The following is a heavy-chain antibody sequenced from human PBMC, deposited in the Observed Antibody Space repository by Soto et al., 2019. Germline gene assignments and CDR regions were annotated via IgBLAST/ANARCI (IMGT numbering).Heavy chain of an antibody. CDR3: ARHGTLVAATGGAFDI. J-gene: IGHJ3*02. D-gene: IGHD2-15*01. Sequence: SETLSLTCTVSGGSISSYYWSWIRQPPGKGLEWIGYIYYSGSTNYNPSLKSRVTISVDTSKNQFSLKLSSVTAADTAVYYCARHGTLVAATGGAFDIWGQGTMVTVSS. V-gene: IGHV4-59*08. CDR1: GGSISSYY. CDR2: IYYSGST.